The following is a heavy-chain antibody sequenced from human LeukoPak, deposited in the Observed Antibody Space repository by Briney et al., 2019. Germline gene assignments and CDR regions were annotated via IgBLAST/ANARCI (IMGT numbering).Heavy chain of an antibody. Sequence: ASVKVSSRASGYTFTTYYRHGVGQPLGQGLEGMGLINPSGGSTSYAQKFQGRVTMTRDMSTSTVYMELSSLRSEDTAVYYCARDQFVVVTAIGGLNAFDIWGQGTMVTVSS. CDR3: ARDQFVVVTAIGGLNAFDI. J-gene: IGHJ3*02. CDR2: INPSGGST. V-gene: IGHV1-46*01. CDR1: GYTFTTYY. D-gene: IGHD2-21*02.